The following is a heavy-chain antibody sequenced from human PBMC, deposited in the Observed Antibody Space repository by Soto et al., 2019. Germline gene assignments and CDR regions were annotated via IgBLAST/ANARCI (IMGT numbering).Heavy chain of an antibody. V-gene: IGHV3-21*06. J-gene: IGHJ3*01. CDR1: GFTFSSYA. CDR2: VSGSSSYI. Sequence: PGGSLRLSCAASGFTFSSYAMIWVRQAPGKGLEWVSSVSGSSSYIYYADSVKGRFTVSRDNANNLVFLQMNGLRPEDTAMYYCARDLRGHYGPWGQGTMVTVSS. CDR3: ARDLRGHYGP. D-gene: IGHD4-17*01.